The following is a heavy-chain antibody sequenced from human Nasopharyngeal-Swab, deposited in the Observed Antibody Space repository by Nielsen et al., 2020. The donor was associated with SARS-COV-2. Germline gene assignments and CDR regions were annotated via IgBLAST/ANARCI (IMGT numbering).Heavy chain of an antibody. V-gene: IGHV3-21*01. Sequence: GGSLRLSCAASGFTFSSYSMNWVRQAPGKGLEWVSSISSSSSYIHYADSVKGRFTISRDNAKNSLYLQMNSLRAEDTAVYYCARDQGLEPTFDAFDIWGQGTMVTVSS. D-gene: IGHD1-1*01. CDR1: GFTFSSYS. CDR2: ISSSSSYI. J-gene: IGHJ3*02. CDR3: ARDQGLEPTFDAFDI.